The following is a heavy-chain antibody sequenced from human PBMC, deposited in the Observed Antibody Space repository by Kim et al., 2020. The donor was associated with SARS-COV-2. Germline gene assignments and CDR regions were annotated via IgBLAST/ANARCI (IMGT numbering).Heavy chain of an antibody. J-gene: IGHJ4*02. D-gene: IGHD3-16*01. V-gene: IGHV3-23*01. CDR3: AEDVGQFSATDY. Sequence: GRSLRLSCAASGLSFTNNAMNWVRHSPGRGLEWVAGIGGDERTYYTDSVNGRFNISRDNSQITRYLRMTSLRVDYTAIYYCAEDVGQFSATDYWGQGTL. CDR1: GLSFTNNA. CDR2: IGGDERT.